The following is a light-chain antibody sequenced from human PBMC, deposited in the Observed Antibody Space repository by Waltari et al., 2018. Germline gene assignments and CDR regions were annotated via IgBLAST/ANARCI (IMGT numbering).Light chain of an antibody. CDR2: AAS. V-gene: IGKV1-39*01. J-gene: IGKJ4*01. CDR1: QSISSY. CDR3: QHSYSTPT. Sequence: DIQMTQSPSSLSASVGDRVTITCRASQSISSYLNWYQQKPWKAPKLLIYAASSLQSGVPSRFSSSGSGTDFTLTISSLQPEDFATYYCQHSYSTPTFGGGTKVEIK.